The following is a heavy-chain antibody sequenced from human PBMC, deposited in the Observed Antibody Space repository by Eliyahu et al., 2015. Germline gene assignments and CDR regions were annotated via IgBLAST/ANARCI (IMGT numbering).Heavy chain of an antibody. D-gene: IGHD2-21*01. J-gene: IGHJ3*01. CDR2: VNSVGTTT. Sequence: EVQLLESGGXLVQPGGXLRLSCXASXFXFRNXAMSWVRQAPGKGLDYVSTVNSVGTTTYYADSVRGRLTISRDNSMNILYLQMDSLRAEDTALYYCAKGIDGDWSAFDVWGQGTMVTVSS. V-gene: IGHV3-23*05. CDR1: XFXFRNXA. CDR3: AKGIDGDWSAFDV.